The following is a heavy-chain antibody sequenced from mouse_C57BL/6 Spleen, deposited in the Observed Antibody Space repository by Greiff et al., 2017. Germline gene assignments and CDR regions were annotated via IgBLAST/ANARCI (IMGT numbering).Heavy chain of an antibody. V-gene: IGHV5-17*01. D-gene: IGHD1-3*01. CDR1: GFTFSDYG. CDR2: ISSGSSTI. J-gene: IGHJ4*01. CDR3: AGRDNYDAMEY. Sequence: EVQLVESGGGLVKPGGSLKLSCAASGFTFSDYGMHWVRQAPEKGLEWVAYISSGSSTIYYADTVKGRFTISRDNAKNTLFLQMTSLRSEDTAMYYCAGRDNYDAMEYWGQGTSVTVAS.